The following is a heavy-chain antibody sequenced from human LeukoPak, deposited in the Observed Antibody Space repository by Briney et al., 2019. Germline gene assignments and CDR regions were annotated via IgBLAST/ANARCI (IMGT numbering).Heavy chain of an antibody. J-gene: IGHJ3*02. CDR2: IIPIFGTA. D-gene: IGHD3-3*01. Sequence: GSSVKVSCKASGGTFGSYAISWVRQAPGQGLEWMGGIIPIFGTANYAQKFQGRVTITADESTSTAYMELSSLRSEDTAVYYCARALSITIFGVADYAFDIWGQGTMVTVSS. CDR3: ARALSITIFGVADYAFDI. V-gene: IGHV1-69*01. CDR1: GGTFGSYA.